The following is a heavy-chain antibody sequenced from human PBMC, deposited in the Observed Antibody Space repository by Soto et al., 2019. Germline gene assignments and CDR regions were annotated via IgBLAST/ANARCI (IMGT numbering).Heavy chain of an antibody. CDR2: IFYSGST. D-gene: IGHD2-21*01. J-gene: IGHJ5*02. Sequence: WETMSLTCNVSGGSISTSRSYWAWIRQPPGKGLEWLANIFYSGSTYYNPSLASRVTVSVDTSKNEFSLKLRSVTAADTAVYYCATQPTTGDTDLWFDPWGQGTLVTVSS. V-gene: IGHV4-39*01. CDR3: ATQPTTGDTDLWFDP. CDR1: GGSISTSRSY.